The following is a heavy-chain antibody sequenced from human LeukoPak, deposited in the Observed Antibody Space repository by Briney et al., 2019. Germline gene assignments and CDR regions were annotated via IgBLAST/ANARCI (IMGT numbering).Heavy chain of an antibody. D-gene: IGHD1-26*01. CDR2: IYTGGST. Sequence: SETLSLTCTVSGGSISSYYWSWIRQPAGKGLEWIGRIYTGGSTNYNPSLKSRVTMSVDTSKNQFSLKLSSVTAADTAVYYCARDHYPSRAFDIWGQGTMVTVSS. J-gene: IGHJ3*02. CDR1: GGSISSYY. CDR3: ARDHYPSRAFDI. V-gene: IGHV4-4*07.